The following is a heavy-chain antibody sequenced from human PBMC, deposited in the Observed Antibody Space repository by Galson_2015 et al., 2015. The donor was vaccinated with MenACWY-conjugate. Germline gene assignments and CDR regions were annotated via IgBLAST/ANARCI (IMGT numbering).Heavy chain of an antibody. D-gene: IGHD3/OR15-3a*01. CDR3: AIGHYGMDV. Sequence: LRLSCAASGFTFRNYWMTWVRQAPGNGLEWVASIKKEGSEKYYVDSGKGRFTISRDNANNSLYLEMNSLRVVDTAVYSCAIGHYGMDVSGHATPVTASS. CDR1: GFTFRNYW. J-gene: IGHJ6*02. CDR2: IKKEGSEK. V-gene: IGHV3-7*03.